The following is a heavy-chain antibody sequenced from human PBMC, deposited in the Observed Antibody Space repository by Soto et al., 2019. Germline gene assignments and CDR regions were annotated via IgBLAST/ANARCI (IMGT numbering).Heavy chain of an antibody. CDR1: GFTFSSYA. J-gene: IGHJ3*02. CDR3: AKDIVVQVVLRFLEWLSPSTTFDI. V-gene: IGHV3-23*01. CDR2: ISGSGGST. D-gene: IGHD3-3*01. Sequence: PGGSLRLSCAASGFTFSSYAMSWVRQAPGKGLEWVSAISGSGGSTYYADSVKGRFTISRDNSKNTLYLQMNSLRAEDTAVYYCAKDIVVQVVLRFLEWLSPSTTFDIWGQGTMVTVSS.